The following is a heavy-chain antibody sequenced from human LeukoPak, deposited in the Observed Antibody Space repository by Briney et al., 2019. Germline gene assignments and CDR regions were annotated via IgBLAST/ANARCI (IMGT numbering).Heavy chain of an antibody. J-gene: IGHJ4*02. CDR3: ARSYYYDSSGYYYSDFY. D-gene: IGHD3-22*01. V-gene: IGHV1-69*02. Sequence: GASVKVSCKASGGTFSSYTISWVRQAPGQGLEWMGRIIPILGIANYAQKFQGRVTITADKSTSTAYMGLSSLRSEDTAVYYCARSYYYDSSGYYYSDFYWGQGTLVTVSS. CDR2: IIPILGIA. CDR1: GGTFSSYT.